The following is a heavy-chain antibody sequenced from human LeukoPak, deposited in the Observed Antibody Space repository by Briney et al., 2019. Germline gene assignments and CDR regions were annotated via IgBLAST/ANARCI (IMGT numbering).Heavy chain of an antibody. CDR1: GDSISSSPYY. CDR3: ARGGSTWGSGYSSGWYVKTLALALDY. Sequence: PSATLSLTCTVSGDSISSSPYYWVWIRQPPGKGLEWIGTIYNGGSAYYTPSLKSRVTISVDTSKNQVSLKLSSVTAADTAVYYCARGGSTWGSGYSSGWYVKTLALALDYWGQGTLVTVSS. V-gene: IGHV4-39*01. D-gene: IGHD6-19*01. CDR2: IYNGGSA. J-gene: IGHJ4*02.